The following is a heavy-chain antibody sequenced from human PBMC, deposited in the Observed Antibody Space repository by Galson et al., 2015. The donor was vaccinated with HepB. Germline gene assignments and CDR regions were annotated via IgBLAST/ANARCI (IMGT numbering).Heavy chain of an antibody. CDR2: ISSSSSYI. CDR1: GFTFSSYS. D-gene: IGHD2-15*01. CDR3: ARDLCSGGSCAIDY. V-gene: IGHV3-21*01. Sequence: SLRLSCAASGFTFSSYSMNWVRQAPGKGLEWVSSISSSSSYIYYADSVKGRFTISRDNAKNSLYLQMNSLRAEDTAVYYCARDLCSGGSCAIDYWGQGTLVTVSS. J-gene: IGHJ4*02.